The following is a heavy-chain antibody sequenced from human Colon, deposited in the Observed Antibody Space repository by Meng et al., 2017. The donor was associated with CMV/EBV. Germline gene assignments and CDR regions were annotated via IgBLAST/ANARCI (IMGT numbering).Heavy chain of an antibody. CDR3: AKGRARNDYWFDP. CDR2: IYSSGST. V-gene: IGHV4-59*01. CDR1: GDSISNYY. J-gene: IGHJ5*02. Sequence: QVQMKEAGPGLVKPSETLSLTCTVSGDSISNYYWSWIRQSPGKGLEWIGYIYSSGSTNYNPSLKSRVTISIDTSKNQFSLKLTSVTAADTAVYYCAKGRARNDYWFDPWGQGTLVTVSS. D-gene: IGHD4/OR15-4a*01.